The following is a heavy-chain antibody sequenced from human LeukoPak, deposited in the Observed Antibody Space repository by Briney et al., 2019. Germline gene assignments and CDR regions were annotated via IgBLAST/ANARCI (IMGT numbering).Heavy chain of an antibody. D-gene: IGHD1-1*01. CDR2: ISSHNCKT. CDR3: ARQYCITTDCSMIQTYFDY. CDR1: GYTFINYG. J-gene: IGHJ4*02. V-gene: IGHV1-18*01. Sequence: GASVKVSCKTSGYTFINYGINWVRQAPGQGLEWMGWISSHNCKTNYAQNLQDRITMTTDTSTTTAYLELRSLKSDDTAVYFCARQYCITTDCSMIQTYFDYWGQGTLVTVSS.